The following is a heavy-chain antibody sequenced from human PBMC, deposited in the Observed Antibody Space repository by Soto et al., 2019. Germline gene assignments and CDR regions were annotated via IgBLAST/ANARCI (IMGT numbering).Heavy chain of an antibody. CDR2: IIPIFGTA. CDR1: GGTFSSYA. J-gene: IGHJ6*02. V-gene: IGHV1-69*13. Sequence: ASVKVSCTASGGTFSSYAISWVRQAPGQGLEWMGGIIPIFGTANYAQKFQGRVTITADESTSTAYMELSSLRSEDTAVYYCARAVYYYDSSGYYYYYGMDVWGQGTTVTVSS. D-gene: IGHD3-22*01. CDR3: ARAVYYYDSSGYYYYYGMDV.